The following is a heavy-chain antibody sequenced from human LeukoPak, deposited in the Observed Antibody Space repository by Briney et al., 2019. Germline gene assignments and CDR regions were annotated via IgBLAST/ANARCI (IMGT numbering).Heavy chain of an antibody. V-gene: IGHV3-30*02. CDR2: IRYDGSNK. CDR3: AKEMVATTPGGEFDY. Sequence: PGGSLRLSCAASGFTFSSYAMHWVRQAPGKGLEWVAFIRYDGSNKYYADSVKGRFTISRDNSKNTLYLQMNSLRAEDTAVYYCAKEMVATTPGGEFDYWGQGTLVTVSS. CDR1: GFTFSSYA. D-gene: IGHD5-12*01. J-gene: IGHJ4*02.